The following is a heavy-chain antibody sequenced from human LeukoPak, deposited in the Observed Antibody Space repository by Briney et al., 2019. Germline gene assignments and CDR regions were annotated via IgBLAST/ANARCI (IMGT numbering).Heavy chain of an antibody. J-gene: IGHJ4*02. V-gene: IGHV3-64*01. D-gene: IGHD6-13*01. CDR2: ISSNGDRT. Sequence: PGGSLRLSCAASGFTFSTYAMHWVRQGQGKGLEYVSSISSNGDRTYYANSVKGRRTISRDNSRNTLYLQMGSLRAEDMAVYYCARGGVNVAAAGFDSWGQGTLVTVSS. CDR3: ARGGVNVAAAGFDS. CDR1: GFTFSTYA.